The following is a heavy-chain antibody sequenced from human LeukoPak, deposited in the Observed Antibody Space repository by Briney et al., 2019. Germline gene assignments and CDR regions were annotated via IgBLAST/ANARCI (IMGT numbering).Heavy chain of an antibody. Sequence: GGSLRLSCAASGFTFSDSAMTWVRQAPGKGLDWVSLISFSGADSYYADSVKGRFTISRDNSKDTLFLQMNSLRAEDTAIYYCARDIQLSTWGLGTMVTVSS. V-gene: IGHV3-23*01. D-gene: IGHD5-24*01. CDR2: ISFSGADS. CDR3: ARDIQLST. J-gene: IGHJ3*01. CDR1: GFTFSDSA.